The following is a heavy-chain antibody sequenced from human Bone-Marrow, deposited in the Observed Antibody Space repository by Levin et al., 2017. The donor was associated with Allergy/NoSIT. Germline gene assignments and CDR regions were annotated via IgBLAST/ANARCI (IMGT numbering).Heavy chain of an antibody. D-gene: IGHD3-22*01. CDR2: ISGSGQTI. V-gene: IGHV3-48*03. J-gene: IGHJ4*02. CDR3: GSPLSGYYGSSGYIRH. Sequence: GESLKISCAASGFMFSEYEMNWVRQAPGKGPEWLSYISGSGQTIDYADSVKGRFTISRDNDKSSLYLQMNSLRAEDTAVYFCGSPLSGYYGSSGYIRHWGQGTLVTVSS. CDR1: GFMFSEYE.